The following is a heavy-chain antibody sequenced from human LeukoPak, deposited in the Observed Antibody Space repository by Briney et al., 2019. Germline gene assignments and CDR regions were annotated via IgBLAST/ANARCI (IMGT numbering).Heavy chain of an antibody. V-gene: IGHV3-23*01. CDR2: ISGSGGST. D-gene: IGHD2-2*01. Sequence: GGSLRLSCAASGFTFSSYAMSWVRQAPGKGLEWVSAISGSGGSTYYADSVNGRFTISRDNSKNTLYLQMNSLRAEDTVVYYCAKDRIRGCSSTSCYPGGFDYWGQGTLVTVSS. CDR3: AKDRIRGCSSTSCYPGGFDY. J-gene: IGHJ4*02. CDR1: GFTFSSYA.